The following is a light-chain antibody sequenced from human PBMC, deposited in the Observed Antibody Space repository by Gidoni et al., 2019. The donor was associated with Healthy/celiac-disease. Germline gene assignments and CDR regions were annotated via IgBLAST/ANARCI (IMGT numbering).Light chain of an antibody. J-gene: IGKJ4*01. CDR1: QSVSSSY. V-gene: IGKV3-20*01. Sequence: EMVLTQSPGTLSLSPGERATRSCRASQSVSSSYLAWYQQKPGQAHRLLIYGASSRATGIPDRFSGSGSGTVFPLTFSRLEPEDFAVYYCQPYGSSLLTLGGWTKVEI. CDR2: GAS. CDR3: QPYGSSLLT.